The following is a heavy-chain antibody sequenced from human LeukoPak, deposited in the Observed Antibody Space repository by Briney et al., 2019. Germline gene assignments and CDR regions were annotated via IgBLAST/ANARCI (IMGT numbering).Heavy chain of an antibody. CDR1: GGSISSSSYY. V-gene: IGHV4-39*01. Sequence: PSETLSLTCTVSGGSISSSSYYWGWIRQPPGKGLEWIGSIYYSGSTYYNPSLKSRVTISVDTSKNQFSLKLSSVTAADTAVYYCARGLTQYCGGDCYSGWFDPWGQGTLVTVSS. J-gene: IGHJ5*02. D-gene: IGHD2-21*02. CDR3: ARGLTQYCGGDCYSGWFDP. CDR2: IYYSGST.